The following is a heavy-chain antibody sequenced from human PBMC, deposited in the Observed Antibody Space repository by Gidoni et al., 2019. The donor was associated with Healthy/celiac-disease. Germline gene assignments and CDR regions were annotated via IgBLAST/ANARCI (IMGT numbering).Heavy chain of an antibody. Sequence: QLQLQESGPGLVKPSETLSLPCTVSGGSISSSSYYWGWIRQPPGKGLEWIGSIYYSGSTYYNPSLKSRVTISVDTSKNQFSLKLSSVTAADTAVYYCARSPSSPFHFDYWGQGTLVTVSS. CDR1: GGSISSSSYY. CDR3: ARSPSSPFHFDY. D-gene: IGHD6-13*01. V-gene: IGHV4-39*01. J-gene: IGHJ4*02. CDR2: IYYSGST.